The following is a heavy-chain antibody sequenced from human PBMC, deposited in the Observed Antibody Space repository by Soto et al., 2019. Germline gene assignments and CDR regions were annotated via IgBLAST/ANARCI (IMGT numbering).Heavy chain of an antibody. CDR2: IIPILGTA. V-gene: IGHV1-69*12. Sequence: QVQLVQSGAEVKKPGSSVKVSCKASGGTFSSYAISWVRQAPGQGLEWMGGIIPILGTANYAQKFQGRVTITAEDSTSTAYMELSSLRSEDTAVYYCANEGAIFVVGRNAFDIWGQGTMVTVSS. CDR1: GGTFSSYA. D-gene: IGHD3-3*01. CDR3: ANEGAIFVVGRNAFDI. J-gene: IGHJ3*02.